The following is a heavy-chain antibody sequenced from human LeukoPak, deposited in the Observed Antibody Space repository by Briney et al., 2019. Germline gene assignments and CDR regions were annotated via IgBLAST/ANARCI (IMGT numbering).Heavy chain of an antibody. Sequence: SVSVSCKASGGTFSSYAISWVRQAPGQGLEWMGGIIPIFGTANYAQKFQGRVTITTDESTSTAYMELSSLRSEDTAVYYCARDLGFRHPSGPLDYWGQGTLVTVSS. CDR1: GGTFSSYA. V-gene: IGHV1-69*05. CDR2: IIPIFGTA. D-gene: IGHD5-12*01. J-gene: IGHJ4*02. CDR3: ARDLGFRHPSGPLDY.